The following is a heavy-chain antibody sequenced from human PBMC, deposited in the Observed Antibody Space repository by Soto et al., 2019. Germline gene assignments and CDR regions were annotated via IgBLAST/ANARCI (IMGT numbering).Heavy chain of an antibody. Sequence: GGSLRLSCAASGFTFSSYGMHWVRQAPGKGLEWVAVISYDGSNKYYADSVKGRFTISRDNSKNTLYLQMNSLRAEDTAVYYCAKDKYFDWLIRYYFDYWGQGTLVTVSS. V-gene: IGHV3-30*18. CDR2: ISYDGSNK. CDR3: AKDKYFDWLIRYYFDY. J-gene: IGHJ4*02. D-gene: IGHD3-9*01. CDR1: GFTFSSYG.